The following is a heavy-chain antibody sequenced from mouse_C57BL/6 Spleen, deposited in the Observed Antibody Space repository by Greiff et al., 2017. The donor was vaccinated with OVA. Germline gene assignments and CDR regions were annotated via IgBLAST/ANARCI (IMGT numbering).Heavy chain of an antibody. J-gene: IGHJ2*01. CDR3: AREDYGRYFDY. CDR2: ISDGGSYT. V-gene: IGHV5-4*01. D-gene: IGHD1-1*01. Sequence: EVMLVESGGGLVKPGGSLKLSCAASGFTFSSYAMSWVRQTPEKRLEWVATISDGGSYTYYPDNVKGRFTISRDNAKNNLYLQMSHLKSEDTAMYYCAREDYGRYFDYWGQGTTLTVSS. CDR1: GFTFSSYA.